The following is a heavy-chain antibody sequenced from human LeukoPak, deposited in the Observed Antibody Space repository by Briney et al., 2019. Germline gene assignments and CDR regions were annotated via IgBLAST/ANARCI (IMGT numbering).Heavy chain of an antibody. D-gene: IGHD1-26*01. CDR3: ARYPSGSDYGDWYFDY. J-gene: IGHJ4*02. CDR2: IYYSGST. CDR1: GGSINNYY. V-gene: IGHV4-59*08. Sequence: SETLSLTCTVSGGSINNYYWSWIRQPPGKGLEWIGYIYYSGSTNYNPSLKSRVTISVDTSKNQFSLKLSSVTAADTAVYYCARYPSGSDYGDWYFDYWGQGTLVTVSS.